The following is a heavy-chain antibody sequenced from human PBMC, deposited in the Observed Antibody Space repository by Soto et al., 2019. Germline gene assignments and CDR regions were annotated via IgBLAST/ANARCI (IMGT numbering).Heavy chain of an antibody. J-gene: IGHJ3*02. CDR2: ISGSGGNT. D-gene: IGHD4-17*01. CDR3: AKVWFSYDYGDHEGAFDI. Sequence: GGSLRLSCAASGFTFSSYAMSWVRQAPGKGLEWVSAISGSGGNTYYADSVKGRFTISRDNSKNTLYLQMNSLRAEDTALYYCAKVWFSYDYGDHEGAFDIWGQGTMVTVSS. V-gene: IGHV3-23*01. CDR1: GFTFSSYA.